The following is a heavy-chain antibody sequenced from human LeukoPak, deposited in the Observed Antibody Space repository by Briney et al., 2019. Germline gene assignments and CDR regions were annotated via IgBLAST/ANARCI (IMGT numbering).Heavy chain of an antibody. CDR3: ARHLGNGYCSSTSCYRLQNRTPWIYYFDY. CDR2: IYTTGST. V-gene: IGHV4-61*02. J-gene: IGHJ4*02. Sequence: PSETLSLTCTVSGGSISSGSYYWSWIRQPAGKGLEWIGRIYTTGSTNYNPSLKSRVTISLDTSKNQFSLKLSSVTAADTAVYYCARHLGNGYCSSTSCYRLQNRTPWIYYFDYWGQGTLVTVSS. D-gene: IGHD2-2*01. CDR1: GGSISSGSYY.